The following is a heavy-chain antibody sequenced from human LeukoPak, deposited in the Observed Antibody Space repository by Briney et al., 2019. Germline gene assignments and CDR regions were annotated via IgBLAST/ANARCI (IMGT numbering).Heavy chain of an antibody. V-gene: IGHV4-61*02. CDR3: ARFGSAHDIDY. Sequence: SETLSLTCTVSGGSISSGSYYWSWIRQPAGKGLEWIGRIYTSGSTNYNPSLKSRVTISVDTSKNQFSLKLSSVTAADTAVYYCARFGSAHDIDYWGQGTLVTVSS. J-gene: IGHJ4*02. CDR2: IYTSGST. CDR1: GGSISSGSYY. D-gene: IGHD3-10*01.